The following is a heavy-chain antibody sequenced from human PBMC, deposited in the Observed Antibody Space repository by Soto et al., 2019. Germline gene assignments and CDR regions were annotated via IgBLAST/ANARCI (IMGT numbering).Heavy chain of an antibody. CDR3: AKGLPVTLPFDY. CDR2: ISGSGGST. D-gene: IGHD4-17*01. V-gene: IGHV3-23*01. Sequence: EVQLLESGGGWVQPGGSLRLSCAASGFTFSTYAMTWVRLAPGRGLEWVSAISGSGGSTYYADSVKGRFTISRDNSKNTLYLQMNSLRAEDTAVYYCAKGLPVTLPFDYWGQGTLVTVSS. J-gene: IGHJ4*02. CDR1: GFTFSTYA.